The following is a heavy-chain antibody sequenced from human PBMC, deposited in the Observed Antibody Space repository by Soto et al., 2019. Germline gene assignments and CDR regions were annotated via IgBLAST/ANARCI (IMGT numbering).Heavy chain of an antibody. CDR1: GDSVSSNSAA. D-gene: IGHD6-6*01. V-gene: IGHV6-1*01. J-gene: IGHJ3*02. CDR3: SRALGSSATLDI. CDR2: TYYRSKWYN. Sequence: SQTLSLTCAISGDSVSSNSAAWNWIRQSPSRGLEWLGRTYYRSKWYNDYAVSVKSRIIINPDTSKNQFSLQVNSVTPEDTAVYYCSRALGSSATLDIWGQGTMVTVSS.